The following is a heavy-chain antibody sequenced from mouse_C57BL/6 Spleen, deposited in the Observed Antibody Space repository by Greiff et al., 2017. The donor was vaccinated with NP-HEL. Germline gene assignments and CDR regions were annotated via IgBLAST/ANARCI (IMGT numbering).Heavy chain of an antibody. CDR1: GYAFSSSW. CDR3: ARWPTYDYDDGDY. D-gene: IGHD2-4*01. V-gene: IGHV1-82*01. Sequence: QVQLQQSGPELVKPGASVKISCKASGYAFSSSWMNWVKQRPGKGLEWIGRIYPGDGDTNYNGKFKGKATLTADKSSSTAYMQLSSLTSEDSAVYFCARWPTYDYDDGDYWGKGTTLTVSS. CDR2: IYPGDGDT. J-gene: IGHJ2*01.